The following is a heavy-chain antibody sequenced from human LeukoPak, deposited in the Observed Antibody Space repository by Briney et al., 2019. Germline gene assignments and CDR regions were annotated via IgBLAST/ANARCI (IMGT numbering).Heavy chain of an antibody. D-gene: IGHD3-10*01. CDR3: ARGQLWFGELLSSRTYYFDY. J-gene: IGHJ4*02. Sequence: SETLSLTCGVYGGSFRGYYWSWIRQPPGKGLEWIGEINHNGSTKYNPSLKSRVTISVDTSKHQFSLKLTSVTAADTAVYYCARGQLWFGELLSSRTYYFDYWGQGTLVTVSS. CDR1: GGSFRGYY. V-gene: IGHV4-34*01. CDR2: INHNGST.